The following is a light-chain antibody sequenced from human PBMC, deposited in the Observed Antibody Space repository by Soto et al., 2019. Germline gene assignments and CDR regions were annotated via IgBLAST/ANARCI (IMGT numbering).Light chain of an antibody. V-gene: IGKV3-20*01. CDR1: QSVSSKY. Sequence: DIVLTHSPGTLSCSAGEIATLSVRASQSVSSKYLAWYQQKPGQAPRVLIYGTSIRASGVPERFSGGGSGTDFTLTITRLEPEDFAVYYCQQYGSSLFTFGPGTKVDIK. CDR3: QQYGSSLFT. J-gene: IGKJ3*01. CDR2: GTS.